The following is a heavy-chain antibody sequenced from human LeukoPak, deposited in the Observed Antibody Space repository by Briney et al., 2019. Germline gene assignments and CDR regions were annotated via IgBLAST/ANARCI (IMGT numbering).Heavy chain of an antibody. CDR2: ISSSSSYI. J-gene: IGHJ4*02. CDR1: GFTFSSYS. CDR3: AKGGVAARSFFDY. Sequence: GGSLRLSCAASGFTFSSYSMNWVRQAPGKGLEWVSSISSSSSYIYYADSVKGRFTISRDNAKNSLYLQMNSLRAEDTAVDYCAKGGVAARSFFDYWGQGTLVTVSS. D-gene: IGHD6-6*01. V-gene: IGHV3-21*01.